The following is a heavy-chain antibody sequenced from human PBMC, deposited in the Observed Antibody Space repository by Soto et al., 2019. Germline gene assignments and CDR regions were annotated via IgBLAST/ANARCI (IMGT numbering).Heavy chain of an antibody. CDR2: INPYNGKT. J-gene: IGHJ5*02. CDR3: AREAGGLDP. V-gene: IGHV1-18*01. Sequence: QIQLLQSGTEAKKPGASVRVSCKASGYIFTSWRITWVRQAPGQGLEYMGWINPYNGKTNYAQKFQGRVTMTTDTSTNTAYMEWGSLRADDTALYCWAREAGGLDPWGQGTLVTVSS. CDR1: GYIFTSWR.